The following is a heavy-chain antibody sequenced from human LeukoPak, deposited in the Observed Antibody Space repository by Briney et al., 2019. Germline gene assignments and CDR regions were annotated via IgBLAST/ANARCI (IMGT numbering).Heavy chain of an antibody. V-gene: IGHV3-23*01. CDR1: GFTFSSYA. J-gene: IGHJ5*02. Sequence: PGGSLRLSCAASGFTFSSYAMSWVRQAPGKGLEWVSGISGNGSSTYYADSVKGRFTISRDNSKNTLYLKMNSLRAEDTAVYYCAKNADYGDYRNWFDPWGQGTLVTVSP. CDR3: AKNADYGDYRNWFDP. CDR2: ISGNGSST. D-gene: IGHD4-17*01.